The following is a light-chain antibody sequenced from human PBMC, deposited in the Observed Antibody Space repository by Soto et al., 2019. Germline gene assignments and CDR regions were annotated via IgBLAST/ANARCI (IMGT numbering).Light chain of an antibody. V-gene: IGLV2-23*01. CDR1: SSDVGSYNL. CDR3: CSYAGSSTYV. CDR2: EGS. Sequence: QSVLTQPASVSGSPGQSITNSCTGTSSDVGSYNLVSWYQQHPGKAPKLMIYEGSKRPSGVSNRFSGSKSGNTASLTTSGLQAEDEADYYCCSYAGSSTYVFGTGTKVTVL. J-gene: IGLJ1*01.